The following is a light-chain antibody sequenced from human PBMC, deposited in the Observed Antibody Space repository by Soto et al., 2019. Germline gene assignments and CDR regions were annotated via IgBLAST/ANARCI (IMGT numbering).Light chain of an antibody. Sequence: EIVLTQSPATLPLSPGERATLSCRASKSVRSYLAWYQQKPGQSPRLLIDDASNRATGSPARFRGSGSVTDFTLTISSLEPVDFAFYYSQQRSNWTITFGQGKRLVIK. CDR3: QQRSNWTIT. V-gene: IGKV3-11*01. J-gene: IGKJ5*01. CDR1: KSVRSY. CDR2: DAS.